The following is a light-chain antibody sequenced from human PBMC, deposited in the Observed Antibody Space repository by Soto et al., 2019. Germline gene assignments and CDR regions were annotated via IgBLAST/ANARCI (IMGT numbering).Light chain of an antibody. CDR1: QDIRGA. V-gene: IGKV1-13*02. Sequence: AIQLTQSPSSLSASVGDRVTITCRASQDIRGALAWYQQKPGKAPKMLIYDVSTLESGVQLRFSGSSSGTDFKLTISSLQPVDFATYYCQQFNSYPITFGQGTRLEIK. CDR2: DVS. CDR3: QQFNSYPIT. J-gene: IGKJ5*01.